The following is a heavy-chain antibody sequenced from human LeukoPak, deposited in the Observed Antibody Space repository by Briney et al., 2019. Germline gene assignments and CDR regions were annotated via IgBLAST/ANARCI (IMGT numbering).Heavy chain of an antibody. CDR1: GFTFSSFA. CDR2: ISRNGGST. CDR3: VKDLRSDFMGVLSRYLSY. V-gene: IGHV3-64D*09. Sequence: GGSLRLSCSASGFTFSSFAMHWVRQAPGEGLEYVAAISRNGGSTYYADSVKGRFTISRDNSKNTLYLQMSSLRAEDTAVYLCVKDLRSDFMGVLSRYLSYWGQGTLVTVSS. J-gene: IGHJ4*02. D-gene: IGHD2/OR15-2a*01.